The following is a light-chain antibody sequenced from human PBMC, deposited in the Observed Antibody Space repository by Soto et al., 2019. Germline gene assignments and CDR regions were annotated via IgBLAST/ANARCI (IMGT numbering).Light chain of an antibody. CDR1: VLAKKY. CDR3: YSAADNNIVV. Sequence: SYELTQPSSVSVSPGQTARITCSGDVLAKKYARWFQQKPGQALVLVIYKDSERPSGIPERFSGSSSGTTVTLTISGAQVEDEADYYCYSAADNNIVVFGGGTQLTVL. CDR2: KDS. V-gene: IGLV3-27*01. J-gene: IGLJ2*01.